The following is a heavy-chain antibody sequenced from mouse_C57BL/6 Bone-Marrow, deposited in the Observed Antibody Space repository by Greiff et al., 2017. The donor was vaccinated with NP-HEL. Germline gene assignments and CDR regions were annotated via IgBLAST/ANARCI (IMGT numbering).Heavy chain of an antibody. J-gene: IGHJ3*01. CDR1: GFSLTSYG. V-gene: IGHV2-2*01. CDR3: ARGDYEGFAY. Sequence: QVQLQQSGPGLVQPSQSLSITCTVSGFSLTSYGVHWVRQSPGKGLEWLGVIWSGGSTDYNAAFISRLSISKDNSKSQVFFKMNSLQADDTAIYYCARGDYEGFAYWGQGTLVTVSA. CDR2: IWSGGST. D-gene: IGHD2-4*01.